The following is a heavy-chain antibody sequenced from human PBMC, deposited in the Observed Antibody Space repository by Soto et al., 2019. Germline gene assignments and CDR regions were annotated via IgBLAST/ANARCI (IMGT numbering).Heavy chain of an antibody. CDR3: ARNGR. V-gene: IGHV3-7*05. CDR2: IKPDGSAT. CDR1: GFTFNTYW. D-gene: IGHD2-8*01. Sequence: ESVGGLVQPGGSLRLSCAASGFTFNTYWMSWVRQAPGKGLEWVANIKPDGSATDYVDSVKGRFTISRDNANNSLFLQMNSLRAEDTAVYYCARNGRWGHGTVVTVSS. J-gene: IGHJ4*01.